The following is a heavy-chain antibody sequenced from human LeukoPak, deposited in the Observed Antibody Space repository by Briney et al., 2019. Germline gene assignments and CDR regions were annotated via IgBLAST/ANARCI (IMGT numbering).Heavy chain of an antibody. Sequence: GGSLRLSCAASGFTFSTYAMSWVRQAPGRGLEWVSRISTSGGSTYYADSVKGRFTISRDNSKNSLYLQMNSLRAEDTAVYYCAKRIAGYSYGFDYWGQGTLVTVSS. D-gene: IGHD5-18*01. J-gene: IGHJ4*02. V-gene: IGHV3-23*01. CDR1: GFTFSTYA. CDR2: ISTSGGST. CDR3: AKRIAGYSYGFDY.